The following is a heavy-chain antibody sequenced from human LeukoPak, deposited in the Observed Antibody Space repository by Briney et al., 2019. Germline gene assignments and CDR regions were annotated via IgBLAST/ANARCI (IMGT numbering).Heavy chain of an antibody. CDR1: GFTFSSYS. CDR3: ARGITIFGVVTREYYYYMDV. Sequence: QAGGSLRLSCAASGFTFSSYSMNWVRQAPGKGLEWVSYISSSSTIYYADSVKGRFTISRDNAKNSLYLQMNSLRAEDTAVYYCARGITIFGVVTREYYYYMDVWGKGTTVTVSS. V-gene: IGHV3-48*01. CDR2: ISSSSTI. D-gene: IGHD3-3*01. J-gene: IGHJ6*03.